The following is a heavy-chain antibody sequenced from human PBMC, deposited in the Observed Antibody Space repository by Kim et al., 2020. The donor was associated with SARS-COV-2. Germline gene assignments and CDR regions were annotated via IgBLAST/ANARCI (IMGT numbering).Heavy chain of an antibody. J-gene: IGHJ6*02. D-gene: IGHD2-2*02. Sequence: GRFTTSTDNSKNTLYLQMNSLRADDTAVYYCARDLVVPAAISPSYYGMDVWGQGTTVTVSS. CDR3: ARDLVVPAAISPSYYGMDV. V-gene: IGHV3-66*01.